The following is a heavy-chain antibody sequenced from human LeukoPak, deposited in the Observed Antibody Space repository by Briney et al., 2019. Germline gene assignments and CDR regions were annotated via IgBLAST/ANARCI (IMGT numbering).Heavy chain of an antibody. CDR2: INPNSGGT. V-gene: IGHV1-2*06. CDR3: ARGPFYFYSRGYSDY. J-gene: IGHJ4*01. D-gene: IGHD3-22*01. CDR1: GYPFTGYY. Sequence: ASVKVSCKASGYPFTGYYMHWLRQAPGQGLEWMGRINPNSGGTNYAQKFQGRVTMTRDTSISTAYMELSRLRSDDTAVYYCARGPFYFYSRGYSDYWGQGTLV.